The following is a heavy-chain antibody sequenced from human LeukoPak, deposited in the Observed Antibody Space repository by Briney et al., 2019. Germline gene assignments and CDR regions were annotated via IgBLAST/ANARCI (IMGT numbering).Heavy chain of an antibody. CDR2: IYYSGST. D-gene: IGHD3-10*01. J-gene: IGHJ3*02. V-gene: IGHV4-39*01. CDR1: GGSISSYY. Sequence: SETLSLTCTVSGGSISSYYWGWIRQPPGKGLEWIGSIYYSGSTYYNPSLKSRVTISVDTSKNQFSLKLSSVTAADTAVYYCARRSSRSGSYYRATSGGNAFDIWGQGTMVTVSS. CDR3: ARRSSRSGSYYRATSGGNAFDI.